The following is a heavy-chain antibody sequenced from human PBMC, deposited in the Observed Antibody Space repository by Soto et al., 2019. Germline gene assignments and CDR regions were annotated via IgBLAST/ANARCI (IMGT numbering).Heavy chain of an antibody. D-gene: IGHD6-6*01. CDR1: GYTLTELS. J-gene: IGHJ6*03. V-gene: IGHV1-24*01. Sequence: ASVKVSCKVSGYTLTELSMHWVRQAPGKGLEWMGGFDPEDGETIYAQKFQGRVTMTEDTSTDTAYMELSSLRSEDTAVYYCATDNRIAARASYYYYYYMDVWGKGTTVTVSS. CDR3: ATDNRIAARASYYYYYYMDV. CDR2: FDPEDGET.